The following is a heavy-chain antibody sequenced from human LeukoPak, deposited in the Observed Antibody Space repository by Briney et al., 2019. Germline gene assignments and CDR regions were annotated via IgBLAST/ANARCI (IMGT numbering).Heavy chain of an antibody. Sequence: GGSLRLSCAASGFTFSSYGMHWVRQAPGKGLEWVAVISYDGSNKYYADSVKGRFTISRDNSKNTLYPQMNSLRAEDTAVYYCAKDRGGYGDYWGQGTLVTVSS. CDR3: AKDRGGYGDY. J-gene: IGHJ4*02. D-gene: IGHD3-16*01. CDR2: ISYDGSNK. V-gene: IGHV3-30*18. CDR1: GFTFSSYG.